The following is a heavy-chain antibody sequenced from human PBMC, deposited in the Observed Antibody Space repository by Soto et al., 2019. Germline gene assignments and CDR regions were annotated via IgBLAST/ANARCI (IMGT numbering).Heavy chain of an antibody. J-gene: IGHJ6*02. D-gene: IGHD3-3*01. CDR1: GYTFTSYG. CDR2: MSAYNGNT. V-gene: IGHV1-18*01. CDR3: AREGRFLEGLLPDYYYYGMDV. Sequence: ASVKASCKASGYTFTSYGISWVGQAPGRGLEWMGWMSAYNGNTNYAQKLQGRVTMTTDICRSTSYMELRTLRSDGTAVYYCAREGRFLEGLLPDYYYYGMDVWG.